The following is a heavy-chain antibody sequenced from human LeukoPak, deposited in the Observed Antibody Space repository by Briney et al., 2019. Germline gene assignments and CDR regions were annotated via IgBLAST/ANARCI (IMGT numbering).Heavy chain of an antibody. V-gene: IGHV1-8*01. CDR2: MNPNSGNT. J-gene: IGHJ4*02. Sequence: GASVKVSCKASGYTFTSYDINWLRQATGQGLEWMGWMNPNSGNTGYAQKFQGRVTMTRNTSISTVYMELSSLRSEDTAVYYCARGLGSPVGRNYWGQGTLVTVSS. CDR1: GYTFTSYD. D-gene: IGHD1-26*01. CDR3: ARGLGSPVGRNY.